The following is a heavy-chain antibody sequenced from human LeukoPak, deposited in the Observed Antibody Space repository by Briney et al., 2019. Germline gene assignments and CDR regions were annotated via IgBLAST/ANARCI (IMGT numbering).Heavy chain of an antibody. V-gene: IGHV4-39*01. J-gene: IGHJ1*01. Sequence: SETLSLTCAVSGGSISSYSYHWGWIRQPPGKGLEWIGSIYYSGSMYYNPSLKSRVTISVDTSKNQFSLKLSSVTAADTAVYYCARPSTKYSSSSGYFQHWGQGTLVTVSS. CDR1: GGSISSYSYH. CDR3: ARPSTKYSSSSGYFQH. D-gene: IGHD6-6*01. CDR2: IYYSGSM.